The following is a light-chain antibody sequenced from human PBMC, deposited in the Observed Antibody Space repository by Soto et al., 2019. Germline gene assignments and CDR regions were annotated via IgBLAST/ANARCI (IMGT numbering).Light chain of an antibody. CDR1: QSVSSIY. CDR3: QQYKDWPTT. Sequence: EIVLTQSPGTLSLSPGERATLSCRASQSVSSIYFAWYQQKRGQAPRLLVYGASTRATGIPARFSGSGAGTDFTLTITSLQSEDFGVYFCQQYKDWPTTFGQGTKVDIK. J-gene: IGKJ1*01. V-gene: IGKV3-15*01. CDR2: GAS.